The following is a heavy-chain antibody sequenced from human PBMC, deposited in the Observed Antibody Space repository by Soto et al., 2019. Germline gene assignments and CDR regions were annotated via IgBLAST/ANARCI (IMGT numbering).Heavy chain of an antibody. J-gene: IGHJ4*02. CDR2: IYYSGST. D-gene: IGHD5-12*01. V-gene: IGHV4-39*01. CDR1: GGSISSSSYY. CDR3: ARHPERLQFRESNDY. Sequence: SETLSLTCTVSGGSISSSSYYWGWIRQPPGKGLEWIGSIYYSGSTYYNPSLKSRVTISVDTSKNQFSLKLSSVTAADTAVYYCARHPERLQFRESNDYWGQGTLVTVSS.